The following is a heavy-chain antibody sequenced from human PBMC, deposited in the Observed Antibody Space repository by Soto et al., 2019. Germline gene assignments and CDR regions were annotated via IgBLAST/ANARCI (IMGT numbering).Heavy chain of an antibody. CDR2: ISWDGGST. CDR3: AKDRTATAMVRNPLDY. CDR1: GFTFDDYT. D-gene: IGHD5-18*01. Sequence: EVQLVESGGGVVQPGGSLRLSCAASGFTFDDYTMHWVRQAPGKGLEWVSLISWDGGSTYYADSVKGRFTISRDNSKNSLYLQMNSLRTEATALYYCAKDRTATAMVRNPLDYWGQGTLVTVSS. V-gene: IGHV3-43*01. J-gene: IGHJ4*02.